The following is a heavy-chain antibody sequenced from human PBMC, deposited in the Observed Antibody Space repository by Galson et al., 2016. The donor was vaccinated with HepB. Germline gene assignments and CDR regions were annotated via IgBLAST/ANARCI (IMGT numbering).Heavy chain of an antibody. J-gene: IGHJ6*04. V-gene: IGHV6-1*01. CDR3: ARATDYGDYANGMDV. CDR2: TYYMSNWDY. D-gene: IGHD4-17*01. Sequence: CAISGDSVSRNGVTWNWIRQSPSRGLEWLGRTYYMSNWDYDYAVSVNSRITIIPDTSRNQFSLYLRSVTPEDTAVYYCARATDYGDYANGMDVWDGGPWSPSPQ. CDR1: GDSVSRNGVT.